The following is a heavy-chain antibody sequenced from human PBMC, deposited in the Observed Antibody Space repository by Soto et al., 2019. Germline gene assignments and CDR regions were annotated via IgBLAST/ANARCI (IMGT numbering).Heavy chain of an antibody. CDR3: ARDFRTYSHGVDV. D-gene: IGHD4-4*01. V-gene: IGHV1-2*02. CDR1: GYPFTGPY. CDR2: INPSSGGT. Sequence: QAQLVQSGTEVKKPGASVKVSCKASGYPFTGPYIYWVRQAPGQGLEWMGWINPSSGGTEFAEKFQGRVTVTRDTSIRTVFLELNSLTSDDTGVYFCARDFRTYSHGVDVWGQGNAVTVSS. J-gene: IGHJ6*02.